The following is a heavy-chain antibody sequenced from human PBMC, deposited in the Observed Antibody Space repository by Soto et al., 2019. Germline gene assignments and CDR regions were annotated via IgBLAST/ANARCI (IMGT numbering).Heavy chain of an antibody. J-gene: IGHJ4*02. D-gene: IGHD6-13*01. Sequence: PGGSLRLSCAASGFTFSSYAMHWVRQAPGKGLEWVAVISYDGSNKYYADSVKGRFTISRDSSKNTLYLQMNSLRAEDTAVYYCARDLLTKQLEPADVSYYFDYWGQGTLVTLSS. CDR2: ISYDGSNK. CDR1: GFTFSSYA. V-gene: IGHV3-30-3*01. CDR3: ARDLLTKQLEPADVSYYFDY.